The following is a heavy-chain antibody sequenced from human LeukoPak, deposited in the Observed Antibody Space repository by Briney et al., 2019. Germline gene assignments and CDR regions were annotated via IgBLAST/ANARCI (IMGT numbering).Heavy chain of an antibody. V-gene: IGHV4-4*07. J-gene: IGHJ5*02. CDR1: GDSISSYY. D-gene: IGHD6-13*01. CDR3: AREDSSSWHWFDP. Sequence: PSETLSLTCIVSGDSISSYYWSWIRQPAGEGLEWIGRIYSSGSTNYNPSLKSRVTMSVDTSKNQFSLKLSSVTAADTAVYYCAREDSSSWHWFDPWGQGTLVTVSS. CDR2: IYSSGST.